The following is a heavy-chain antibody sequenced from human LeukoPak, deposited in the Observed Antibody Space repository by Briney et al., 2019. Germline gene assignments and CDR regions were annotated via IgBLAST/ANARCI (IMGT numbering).Heavy chain of an antibody. D-gene: IGHD1-26*01. CDR2: IYYSGGT. J-gene: IGHJ4*02. Sequence: SETLSLTCTVSGGSVNSGSYYWNWIRQPPGTGLEWIGYIYYSGGTNYNPSLKSRVTISVDTSKNQFSLKLSSVTAADTAVYYCARAAYSGSYHSDYWGQGTLVTVSS. V-gene: IGHV4-61*01. CDR1: GGSVNSGSYY. CDR3: ARAAYSGSYHSDY.